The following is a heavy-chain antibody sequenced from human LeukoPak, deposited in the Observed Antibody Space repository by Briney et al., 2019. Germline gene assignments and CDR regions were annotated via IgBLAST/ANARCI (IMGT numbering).Heavy chain of an antibody. Sequence: SETLSLTCTVSGGSISSGSYYWSWIRQPAGKGLEWIGRIYTSGSTNYSPSLKSRVTISVDTSKNQFSLKLSSVTAADTAVYYCARDDYYDSSGHDYWGQGTLVTVSS. J-gene: IGHJ4*02. V-gene: IGHV4-61*02. D-gene: IGHD3-22*01. CDR3: ARDDYYDSSGHDY. CDR1: GGSISSGSYY. CDR2: IYTSGST.